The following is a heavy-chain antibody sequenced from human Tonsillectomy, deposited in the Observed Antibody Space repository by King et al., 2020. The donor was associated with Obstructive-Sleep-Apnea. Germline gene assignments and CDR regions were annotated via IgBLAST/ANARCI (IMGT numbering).Heavy chain of an antibody. D-gene: IGHD6-13*01. Sequence: QLVQSGGGLVKPGGSLRLPCAASGFTFSYAWMGWVRQAPGKGLEWVGRIKSKTDVGTTDYPAPVKGRFTISRDSSKNTPFLQMNSLKTEDTAVYYCTTGAAGNWGQGTLVTVSS. CDR2: IKSKTDVGTT. V-gene: IGHV3-15*01. CDR3: TTGAAGN. J-gene: IGHJ4*02. CDR1: GFTFSYAW.